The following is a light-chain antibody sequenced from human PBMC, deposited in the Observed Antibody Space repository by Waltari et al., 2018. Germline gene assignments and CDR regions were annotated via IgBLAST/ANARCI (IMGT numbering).Light chain of an antibody. CDR1: QGISRY. Sequence: DIQLTQSPSFLSASVGDRVTITCRASQGISRYLAWYQQKPGKAPKLLIYAASTLQSGVPSRFSGSGSGTEFTLTISSLQAEDFATYYCQQYNSYLLYTFGQGTKLEIK. CDR3: QQYNSYLLYT. CDR2: AAS. J-gene: IGKJ2*01. V-gene: IGKV1-9*01.